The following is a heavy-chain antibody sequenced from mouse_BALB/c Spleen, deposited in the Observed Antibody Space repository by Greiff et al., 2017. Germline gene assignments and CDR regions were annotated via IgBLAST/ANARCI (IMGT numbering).Heavy chain of an antibody. D-gene: IGHD4-1*01. CDR3: ARGLYELDYFDY. V-gene: IGHV5-4*02. Sequence: EVKLVESGGGLVKPGGSLKLSCAASGFTFSDYYMYWVRQTPEKRLEWVATISDGGSYTYYPDSVKGRFTISRDNAKNNLYLQMSSLKSEDTAMYYCARGLYELDYFDYWGQGTTLTVSS. CDR2: ISDGGSYT. CDR1: GFTFSDYY. J-gene: IGHJ2*01.